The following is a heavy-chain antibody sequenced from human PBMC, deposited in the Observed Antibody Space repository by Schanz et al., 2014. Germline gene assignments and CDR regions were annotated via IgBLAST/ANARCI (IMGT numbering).Heavy chain of an antibody. J-gene: IGHJ4*02. CDR1: GFTFSSYA. D-gene: IGHD3-16*01. CDR2: ISNSGYTI. CDR3: AKHRHYADNNGYPGIDY. Sequence: EVQLVESGGGLVLPGGSLRLSCSASGFTFSSYAMHWVRQAPGKGLEWVSYISNSGYTIYYADSVKGRFTISRDSARNSLYLQMNSLRAEDTAVYYCAKHRHYADNNGYPGIDYWGQGTLVTVS. V-gene: IGHV3-48*03.